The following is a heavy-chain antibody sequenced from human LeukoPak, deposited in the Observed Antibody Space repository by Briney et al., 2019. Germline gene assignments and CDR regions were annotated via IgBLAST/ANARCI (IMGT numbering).Heavy chain of an antibody. D-gene: IGHD3-22*01. CDR2: ISYDGSNK. Sequence: GGSLRLSCAASGFTFSSYGMHWVRQAPGKGLEWVAVISYDGSNKYYADSVKGRFTISRDNSKNTLYLQMNSLRAEDTAVYYCAKLTVGDSSGYYPYYFDYWGQGTLVTVSS. V-gene: IGHV3-30*18. CDR3: AKLTVGDSSGYYPYYFDY. CDR1: GFTFSSYG. J-gene: IGHJ4*02.